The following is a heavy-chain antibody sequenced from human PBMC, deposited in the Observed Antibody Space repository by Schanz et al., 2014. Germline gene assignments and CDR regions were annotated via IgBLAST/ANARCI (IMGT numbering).Heavy chain of an antibody. D-gene: IGHD3-10*01. CDR1: GYTFTSYD. V-gene: IGHV1-8*01. CDR2: MNSKTGNT. Sequence: QVQLVQSGAEVKKPGASVKVSCKASGYTFTSYDINWVRQATGQGLEWMGWMNSKTGNTGYAQRFQGRVTMTTDTSTGITSLELRNLKSDDTAVYYCVRDAGWAFGDYHGMDVWGQGTSVTVSS. J-gene: IGHJ6*02. CDR3: VRDAGWAFGDYHGMDV.